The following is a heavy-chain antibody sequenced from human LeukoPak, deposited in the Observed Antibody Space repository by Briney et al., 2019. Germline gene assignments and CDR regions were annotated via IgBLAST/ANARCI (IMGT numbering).Heavy chain of an antibody. Sequence: GASVKVTCKASGYTFSDYYIHWVRQAPGQGLEWMGWINGNSGGTKYAQKFQGRVTMTRDTSISTAYMELSRVRSDDTAVYFCARDQATVATPWWDHWGQGTLVTVSS. CDR2: INGNSGGT. V-gene: IGHV1-2*02. J-gene: IGHJ4*02. CDR3: ARDQATVATPWWDH. CDR1: GYTFSDYY. D-gene: IGHD4-23*01.